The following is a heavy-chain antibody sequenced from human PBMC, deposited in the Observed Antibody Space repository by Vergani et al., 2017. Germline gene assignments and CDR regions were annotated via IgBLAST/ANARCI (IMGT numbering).Heavy chain of an antibody. V-gene: IGHV3-30*01. Sequence: VQLVESGGGVVQPGGSLRLSCAASGFTFSSYAMHWVRQAPGKGLEWVAVISYDGSNKYYADSVKGRFTISRDNSKNTLYLQMNSLRAEDTAVYYCARDHYDSSGYYAYQDYWGQGTLVTVSS. CDR3: ARDHYDSSGYYAYQDY. D-gene: IGHD3-22*01. J-gene: IGHJ4*02. CDR2: ISYDGSNK. CDR1: GFTFSSYA.